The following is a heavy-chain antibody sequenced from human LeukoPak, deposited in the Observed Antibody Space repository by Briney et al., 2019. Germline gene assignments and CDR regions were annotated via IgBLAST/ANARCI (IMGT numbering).Heavy chain of an antibody. CDR1: GFTFSSYA. Sequence: PGGSLRLSCAASGFTFSSYAMHWVRQAPGKGLEWVAVISYDGSNKYYADSVKGRFTISRDNSKNTLYLQMNSLRAEDTAVYYCAKGSGDIVVVPAAIWSWGQGTMVTVSS. J-gene: IGHJ3*01. CDR3: AKGSGDIVVVPAAIWS. V-gene: IGHV3-30-3*01. CDR2: ISYDGSNK. D-gene: IGHD2-2*01.